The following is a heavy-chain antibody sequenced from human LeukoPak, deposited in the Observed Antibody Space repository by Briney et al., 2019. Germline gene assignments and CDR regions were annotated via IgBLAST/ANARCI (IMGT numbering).Heavy chain of an antibody. CDR3: ARHIDDSSGYYPYWYFDL. CDR1: GGSISSGGYY. D-gene: IGHD3-22*01. V-gene: IGHV4-39*01. J-gene: IGHJ2*01. CDR2: IHYNGNT. Sequence: SETLSLTCTVSGGSISSGGYYWSWIRQHPGKGLEWIGYIHYNGNTYYNPSLKSRVTISVDTSKNQFSLKLSSVTAADTAVYYCARHIDDSSGYYPYWYFDLWGRGTLVTVSS.